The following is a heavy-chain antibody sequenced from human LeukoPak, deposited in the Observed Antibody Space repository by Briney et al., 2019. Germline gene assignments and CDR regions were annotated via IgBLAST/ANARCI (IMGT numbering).Heavy chain of an antibody. CDR2: ISYEGGTQ. Sequence: PGGSLRLSCAASGVTLSPYGMHWVRQARGKGLEWVAVISYEGGTQHYADSVKGRFIISRDNPRNTLYLQMNILRTEDTAVYYCAKEGTPQVSTWYDLWGQGTQVIVSS. CDR1: GVTLSPYG. CDR3: AKEGTPQVSTWYDL. D-gene: IGHD3-10*01. V-gene: IGHV3-30*18. J-gene: IGHJ5*02.